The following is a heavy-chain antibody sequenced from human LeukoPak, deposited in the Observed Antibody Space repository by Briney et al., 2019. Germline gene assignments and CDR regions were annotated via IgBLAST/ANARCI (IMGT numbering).Heavy chain of an antibody. Sequence: GGSLRLSCAASGFTFSSYDMHWVRQATGKGLEWVSAIGTAGDTYYPGSVKGRFTTSRENAKNSLYLQMNSPRAGDTAVYYCARAHPWFGELLFDPWGQGTLVTVSS. J-gene: IGHJ5*02. CDR3: ARAHPWFGELLFDP. CDR1: GFTFSSYD. V-gene: IGHV3-13*01. D-gene: IGHD3-10*01. CDR2: IGTAGDT.